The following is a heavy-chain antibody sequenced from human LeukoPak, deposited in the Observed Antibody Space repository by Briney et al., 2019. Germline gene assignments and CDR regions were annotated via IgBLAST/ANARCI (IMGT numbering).Heavy chain of an antibody. V-gene: IGHV4-39*01. D-gene: IGHD3-10*01. CDR1: GASVSSTTYY. CDR3: ARYVVYGSGKYYFDY. J-gene: IGHJ4*02. Sequence: PSETLSLTCTVSGASVSSTTYYCSWIRQPPGKGLEWIASINYSGSTYYNPSLKSRVTISVDTSENQFSLKLSSVTAADTAVYYCARYVVYGSGKYYFDYWGQGTLVTVSS. CDR2: INYSGST.